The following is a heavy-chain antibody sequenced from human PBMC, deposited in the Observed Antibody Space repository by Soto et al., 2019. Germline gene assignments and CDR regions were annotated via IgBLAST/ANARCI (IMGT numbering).Heavy chain of an antibody. J-gene: IGHJ4*02. D-gene: IGHD7-27*01. Sequence: QVQLVQSGAQVKEPGTSVTVSCRASGSTFSTSSFVWVRQGPGQGLEWMGGIIPIFSKTNVAPRFQDRITFTADESTRTAYMELSSLRSEDTAIYYCARDVVRSTGGDSWGQGTLVTVSS. CDR2: IIPIFSKT. CDR3: ARDVVRSTGGDS. V-gene: IGHV1-69*01. CDR1: GSTFSTSS.